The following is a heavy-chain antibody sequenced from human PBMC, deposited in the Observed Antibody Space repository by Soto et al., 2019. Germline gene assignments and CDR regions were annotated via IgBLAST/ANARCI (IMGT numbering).Heavy chain of an antibody. D-gene: IGHD1-7*01. CDR2: LYHSGST. V-gene: IGHV4-61*01. CDR1: GGSVRDGSYY. CDR3: AGYNWNYYFDP. Sequence: QVQLQESGPGLVKPSETLSLICTVSGGSVRDGSYYWAWLRQPPGKGLEWIGHLYHSGSTIYNPSLKSRVTISIDASKSQFSLNLNSMTAADTAVYYCAGYNWNYYFDPWGQGTLVTVSS. J-gene: IGHJ5*02.